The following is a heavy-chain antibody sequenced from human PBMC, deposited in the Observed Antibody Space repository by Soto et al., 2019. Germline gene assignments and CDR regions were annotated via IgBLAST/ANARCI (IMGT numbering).Heavy chain of an antibody. J-gene: IGHJ1*01. CDR3: ARVGGASRFEYFQH. Sequence: QVQLQESGPGLVKPSQTLSLTCTVSGGSISSGDYYWSWIRQPPGKGLEWIGYIYYSGSPYYNPSRKSRVTIAVDTSKNQFSLKLSSVTAADTAVYYCARVGGASRFEYFQHWGQGTLVTVSS. D-gene: IGHD1-26*01. CDR2: IYYSGSP. CDR1: GGSISSGDYY. V-gene: IGHV4-30-4*01.